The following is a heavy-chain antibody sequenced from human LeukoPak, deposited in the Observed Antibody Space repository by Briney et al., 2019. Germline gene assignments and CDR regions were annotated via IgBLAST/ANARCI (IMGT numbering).Heavy chain of an antibody. Sequence: PGGSLRLSCAASGFTFSNAWMSWVRQAPGKGLEWVSTINDSGGSTYYADSVKGRFTISRDNSEDTLYLQMNSLRAEDTAIYYCAKADGSGNYSPHFDYWGQGTLVTVSS. CDR2: INDSGGST. D-gene: IGHD3-10*01. CDR3: AKADGSGNYSPHFDY. J-gene: IGHJ4*02. V-gene: IGHV3-23*01. CDR1: GFTFSNAW.